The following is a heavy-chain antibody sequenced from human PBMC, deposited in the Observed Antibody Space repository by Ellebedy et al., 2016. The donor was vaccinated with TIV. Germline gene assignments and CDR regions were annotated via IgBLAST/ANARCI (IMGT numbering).Heavy chain of an antibody. Sequence: SETLSLXXTVSGGSISSSTYYWGWIRQPPGKGLEWIGTISHRGKTYYNPSLKNRVTISLDTSKNQFSLKVNSVTAADTAVHYCARFRGGGDSSYFDHWGQGTLVTVSS. CDR3: ARFRGGGDSSYFDH. CDR2: ISHRGKT. V-gene: IGHV4-39*07. J-gene: IGHJ4*02. CDR1: GGSISSSTYY. D-gene: IGHD2-21*01.